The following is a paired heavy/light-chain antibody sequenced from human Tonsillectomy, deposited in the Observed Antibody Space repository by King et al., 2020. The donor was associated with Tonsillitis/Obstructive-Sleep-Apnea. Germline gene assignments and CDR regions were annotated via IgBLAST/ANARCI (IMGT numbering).Light chain of an antibody. CDR2: NDS. CDR3: QSADSSGTWVF. Sequence: SYELTQPPSVSVSPGQTARITCSGDALPKLYAYWYQQKPGQAPLLVISNDSERPSGIPERFSGSSSGTTVTLTISGVQAEDEADYYCQSADSSGTWVFFGGGTKLTVL. J-gene: IGLJ2*01. CDR1: ALPKLY. V-gene: IGLV3-25*02.
Heavy chain of an antibody. J-gene: IGHJ3*02. V-gene: IGHV5-51*01. Sequence: EVQLVQSGAEVKKPGESLKISCKGSGYTFNNYWIAWVRQMPGKGLEWMGIIYPGDSDSRYSPSFQGQVTISADQSINTAYLQWSSLKDSDTAIYYCARRLQSGGYAFDIWGQGTMVTLSS. CDR1: GYTFNNYW. CDR2: IYPGDSDS. D-gene: IGHD4-4*01. CDR3: ARRLQSGGYAFDI.